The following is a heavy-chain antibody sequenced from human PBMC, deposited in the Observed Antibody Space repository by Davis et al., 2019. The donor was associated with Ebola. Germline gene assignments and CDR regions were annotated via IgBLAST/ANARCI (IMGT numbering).Heavy chain of an antibody. CDR1: GFTVSSNY. Sequence: GESLKISCAASGFTVSSNYMSWVRQAPGKGLEWVSVIYSGGSTYYADSVKGRFTISRDNAKNSLYLQMNSLRAEDTAVYYCARGGNYIPDYWGQGTLVTVSS. CDR3: ARGGNYIPDY. J-gene: IGHJ4*02. CDR2: IYSGGST. V-gene: IGHV3-53*01. D-gene: IGHD1-7*01.